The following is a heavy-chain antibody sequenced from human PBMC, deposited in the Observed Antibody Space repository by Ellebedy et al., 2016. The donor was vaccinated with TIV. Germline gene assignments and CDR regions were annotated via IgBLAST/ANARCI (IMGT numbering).Heavy chain of an antibody. CDR2: INPNSGGT. D-gene: IGHD3-22*01. V-gene: IGHV1-2*02. CDR3: ARDYYDSSGYYSCGV. CDR1: GYTFTGYY. J-gene: IGHJ6*02. Sequence: ASVKVSCKASGYTFTGYYMHWVRQAPGQGLEWMGWINPNSGGTNYAQKFQGRVTMTRDTSISTAYMELSRLRSDDTAVYYCARDYYDSSGYYSCGVWGQGTTVTVSS.